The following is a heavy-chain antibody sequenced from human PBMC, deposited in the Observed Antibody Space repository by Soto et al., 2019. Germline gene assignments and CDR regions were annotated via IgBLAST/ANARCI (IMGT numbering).Heavy chain of an antibody. Sequence: RASVKVSCKASGYTFFNYGISWVRQAPGQGLEWMGWISAYNANTNYAQKLQGRVTMTTDTSTSTAYMELRSLRSDDTAVYYCARDGIANIKSFDYWGHGTLVTVSS. D-gene: IGHD6-13*01. CDR3: ARDGIANIKSFDY. V-gene: IGHV1-18*01. J-gene: IGHJ4*01. CDR2: ISAYNANT. CDR1: GYTFFNYG.